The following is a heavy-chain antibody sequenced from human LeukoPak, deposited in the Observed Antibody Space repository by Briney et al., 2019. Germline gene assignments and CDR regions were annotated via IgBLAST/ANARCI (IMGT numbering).Heavy chain of an antibody. CDR3: ARGEERDFDY. D-gene: IGHD2-21*01. CDR2: TNPNSGGT. J-gene: IGHJ4*02. CDR1: GYTFTGYY. Sequence: GASVNVSCKASGYTFTGYYMHWVRQPPGQGLEWMGWTNPNSGGTNYAQKFQGRVTLTRDTSISTAYMELSRLRSDNTAVYYCARGEERDFDYWGQGTLVTVSS. V-gene: IGHV1-2*02.